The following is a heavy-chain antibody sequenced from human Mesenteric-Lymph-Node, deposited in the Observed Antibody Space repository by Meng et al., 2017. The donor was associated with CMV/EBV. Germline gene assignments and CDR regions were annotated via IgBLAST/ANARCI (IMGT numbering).Heavy chain of an antibody. Sequence: SVKVSCKTSGYTFAGHYIQWVRQAPGQGLEWMGGIIPIFGTANYAQKFQGRVTITTDESTSTAYMELSSLRSEDTAVYYCAREGPGGSYFYWGQGTLVTVSS. J-gene: IGHJ4*02. V-gene: IGHV1-69*05. D-gene: IGHD1-26*01. CDR1: GYTFAGHY. CDR3: AREGPGGSYFY. CDR2: IIPIFGTA.